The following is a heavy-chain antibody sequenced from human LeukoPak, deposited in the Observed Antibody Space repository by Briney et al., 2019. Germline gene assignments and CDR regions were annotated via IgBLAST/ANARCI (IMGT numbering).Heavy chain of an antibody. CDR3: AKDPSSGYSSGWPFDY. CDR1: GFTFSNYG. V-gene: IGHV3-30*18. D-gene: IGHD6-19*01. Sequence: PGGSLRLSCAASGFTFSNYGMHWVRQAPGKGLEWVAVISYDGSNKYYADSVKGRFIISRDNSKNTLYLQMNSLGAEDTAVYYCAKDPSSGYSSGWPFDYWGQGTLVTVSS. J-gene: IGHJ4*02. CDR2: ISYDGSNK.